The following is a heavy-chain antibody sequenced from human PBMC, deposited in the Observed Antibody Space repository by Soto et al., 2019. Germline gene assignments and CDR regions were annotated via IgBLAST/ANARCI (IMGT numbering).Heavy chain of an antibody. V-gene: IGHV1-3*01. CDR1: GYTFTNFA. CDR3: ARDLTPGLVDH. CDR2: INAGNGDT. J-gene: IGHJ4*02. D-gene: IGHD3-9*01. Sequence: GLSVKVSCKASGYTFTNFAMRWVRQAHGQRLEWMGWINAGNGDTKYSQKFQGRVSITRDTSASTAYMELSSLRSEDTAMYYCARDLTPGLVDHWGQGTLVTVS.